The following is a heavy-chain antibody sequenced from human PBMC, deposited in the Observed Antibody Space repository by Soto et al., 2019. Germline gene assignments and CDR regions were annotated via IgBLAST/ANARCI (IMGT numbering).Heavy chain of an antibody. V-gene: IGHV4-4*07. CDR3: ASALLDYGDYYFDS. D-gene: IGHD4-17*01. Sequence: QVQLQESGPRLVKPSETLSLTCTVSGGSIGSYYWIWIRQSAGKGLEWIGRIFISGSTNYNPSLNSRVTMSVDTSTNQFSLKLSSVTAADTAVYYCASALLDYGDYYFDSWGQGTLVTVSS. CDR2: IFISGST. J-gene: IGHJ4*02. CDR1: GGSIGSYY.